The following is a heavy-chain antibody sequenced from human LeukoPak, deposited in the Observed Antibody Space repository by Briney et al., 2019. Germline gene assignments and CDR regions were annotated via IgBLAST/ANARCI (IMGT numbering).Heavy chain of an antibody. D-gene: IGHD1-26*01. CDR1: GYTFTRYY. J-gene: IGHJ4*02. CDR3: ARVPRELLGC. V-gene: IGHV1-46*01. Sequence: GASVKVSCKASGYTFTRYYMHWVRQAPGQGLEWLGVINPSGGSTTYAQKLQGRVTMTRDTSTSTVNMELSSLRSEDTAVYYCARVPRELLGCWGQGTLVTVSS. CDR2: INPSGGST.